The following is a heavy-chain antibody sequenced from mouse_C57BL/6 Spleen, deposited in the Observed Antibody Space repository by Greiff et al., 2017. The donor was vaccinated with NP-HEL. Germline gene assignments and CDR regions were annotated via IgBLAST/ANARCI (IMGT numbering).Heavy chain of an antibody. CDR1: GYAFSSSW. J-gene: IGHJ4*01. CDR3: AREDDPQSPAMDY. Sequence: QVQLQQSGPELVKPGASVKISCKASGYAFSSSWMNWVKQRPGKGLEWIGRIYPGDGDTNYNGKFKGKATLTADKSSSTAYMQLSSLTSEDSAVYFCAREDDPQSPAMDYWGQGTSVTVSS. V-gene: IGHV1-82*01. D-gene: IGHD6-1*01. CDR2: IYPGDGDT.